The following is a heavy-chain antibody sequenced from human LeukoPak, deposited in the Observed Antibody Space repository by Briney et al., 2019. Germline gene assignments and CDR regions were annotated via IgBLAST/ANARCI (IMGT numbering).Heavy chain of an antibody. Sequence: GASVKVSCKASGYTFTSYGISWVRQAPGQGLEWMGWISAYNGNTNYAQKLQGRVTMTIDTSTSTAYMELRSLRSDDTAVYYCARDSIVVVPAVLDYWGQGTLVTVSS. D-gene: IGHD2-2*01. CDR3: ARDSIVVVPAVLDY. J-gene: IGHJ4*02. CDR2: ISAYNGNT. V-gene: IGHV1-18*01. CDR1: GYTFTSYG.